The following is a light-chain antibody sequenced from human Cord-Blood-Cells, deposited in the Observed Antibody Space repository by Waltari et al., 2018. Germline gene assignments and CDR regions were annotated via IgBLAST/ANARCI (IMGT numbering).Light chain of an antibody. V-gene: IGLV2-23*01. Sequence: QSALTQPASVSGSPGQSITISCTGTSSDVGSYNLVSWYQQHPGKAPKLMIYEGSKRPSGVSNRVSCSKSGNTASLTISGLQADDEADYYCCSYAGSSTWVFGGGTKLTVL. CDR3: CSYAGSSTWV. CDR2: EGS. CDR1: SSDVGSYNL. J-gene: IGLJ3*02.